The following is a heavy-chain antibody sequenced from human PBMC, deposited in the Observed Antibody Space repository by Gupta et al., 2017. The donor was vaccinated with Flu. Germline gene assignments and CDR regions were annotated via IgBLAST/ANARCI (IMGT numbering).Heavy chain of an antibody. V-gene: IGHV3-30-3*01. CDR1: GFTFSSYA. J-gene: IGHJ4*02. D-gene: IGHD4-4*01. Sequence: GFTFSSYAMHWVRQAPGKGLEWVAVISYDGSNKYYADSVKGRFTISRDNSKNTLYLQMNSLRAEDTAVYYCARDYILSFDYWGQGTLVTVSS. CDR3: ARDYILSFDY. CDR2: ISYDGSNK.